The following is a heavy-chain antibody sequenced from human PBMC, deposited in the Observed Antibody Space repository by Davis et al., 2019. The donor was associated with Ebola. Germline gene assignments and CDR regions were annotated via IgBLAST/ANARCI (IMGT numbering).Heavy chain of an antibody. CDR2: ISPYNGDT. CDR1: GYSFTSYG. V-gene: IGHV1-18*01. J-gene: IGHJ4*02. D-gene: IGHD3-10*01. CDR3: ARGGGSTQSGIDS. Sequence: ASVKVSCKASGYSFTSYGISWVRQAPGQGLEWMGWISPYNGDTNYVQKLQGRVTMTTDTSTSTAYMEVRSLRSDDTAVYYCARGGGSTQSGIDSWGQGTLVTVSS.